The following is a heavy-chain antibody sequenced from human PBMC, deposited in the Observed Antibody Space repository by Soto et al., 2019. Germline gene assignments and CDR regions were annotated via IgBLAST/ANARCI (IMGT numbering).Heavy chain of an antibody. J-gene: IGHJ3*02. V-gene: IGHV4-39*01. Sequence: SETLSLTCTVSGGSISSSSYYWGWIRQPPGKGLEWIGSIYYSGSTYYNPSLKSRVTISVDTSKNQFSLKLSSVTAADTAVYYCARHPLTIFGVVTNRVAAFDIWGQGTMVTVSS. D-gene: IGHD3-3*01. CDR2: IYYSGST. CDR1: GGSISSSSYY. CDR3: ARHPLTIFGVVTNRVAAFDI.